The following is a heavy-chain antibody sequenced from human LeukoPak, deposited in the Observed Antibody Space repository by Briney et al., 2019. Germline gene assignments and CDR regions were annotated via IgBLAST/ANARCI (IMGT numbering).Heavy chain of an antibody. CDR2: INPSGGGT. J-gene: IGHJ5*02. D-gene: IGHD6-13*01. CDR3: ARDSGYSSSWYAT. Sequence: ASVKVSCKASGYTFTSHYMHWVRQAPGQGLEWVGYINPSGGGTTYAQKFQGRVTMTRDTPTSTVYMELSSLRSEDTAVYYCARDSGYSSSWYATWGQGTLVTVSS. V-gene: IGHV1-46*01. CDR1: GYTFTSHY.